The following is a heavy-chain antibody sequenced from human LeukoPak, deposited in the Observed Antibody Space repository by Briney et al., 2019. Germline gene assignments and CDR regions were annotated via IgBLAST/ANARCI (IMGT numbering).Heavy chain of an antibody. V-gene: IGHV3-7*01. CDR3: ARDQLGYCSSTSCTDAFDI. J-gene: IGHJ3*02. CDR2: IKQDGSEK. D-gene: IGHD2-2*01. CDR1: GFTFSSYW. Sequence: GGYLRLSCAASGFTFSSYWMSWVRQAPGKGLEWVANIKQDGSEKYYVDSVKGRFTISRDNAKNSLYLQMNSLRAEDTAVYYCARDQLGYCSSTSCTDAFDIWGQGTMVTVSS.